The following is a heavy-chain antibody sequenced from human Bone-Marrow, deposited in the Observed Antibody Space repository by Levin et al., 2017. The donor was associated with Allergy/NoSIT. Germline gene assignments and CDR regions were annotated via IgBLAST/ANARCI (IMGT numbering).Heavy chain of an antibody. Sequence: ASVKVSCKASGYTFTSYGISWVRQAPGQGLEWMGWISAYNGNTNYAQKVQGRVTMTTDTSTSTAYMELRSLRSDDTAVYYCATWIQLWEVWDEGYGMDVWGQGTTVTVSS. V-gene: IGHV1-18*01. CDR1: GYTFTSYG. CDR2: ISAYNGNT. J-gene: IGHJ6*02. D-gene: IGHD5-18*01. CDR3: ATWIQLWEVWDEGYGMDV.